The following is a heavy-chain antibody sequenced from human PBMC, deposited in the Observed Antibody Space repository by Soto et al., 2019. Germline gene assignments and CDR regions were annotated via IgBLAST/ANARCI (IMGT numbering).Heavy chain of an antibody. Sequence: GGSLRLSCSASGFTFSSYAMHWVRQAPGKGLEYVSAISSNGGSTYYADSVKGRFTISRDNSKNTLYLQMSSLRVEDTAVYYCVNYAFGRSIAVAGNAFDIWGQGTMVTVSS. V-gene: IGHV3-64D*08. J-gene: IGHJ3*02. CDR1: GFTFSSYA. CDR3: VNYAFGRSIAVAGNAFDI. D-gene: IGHD6-19*01. CDR2: ISSNGGST.